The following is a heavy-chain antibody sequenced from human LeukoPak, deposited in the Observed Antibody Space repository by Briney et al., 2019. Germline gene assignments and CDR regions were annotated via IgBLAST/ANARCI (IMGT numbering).Heavy chain of an antibody. Sequence: ASLKVSCETSGYTFTSHGISWVRQAPGEGLEWMGWISANNGDTNYAQKMQGRLTMTTDTSTSTAYMELRSLSYDDTATYYCARDWPTVIADYWGQGTLVTVSS. J-gene: IGHJ4*02. CDR2: ISANNGDT. CDR1: GYTFTSHG. D-gene: IGHD4-11*01. CDR3: ARDWPTVIADY. V-gene: IGHV1-18*01.